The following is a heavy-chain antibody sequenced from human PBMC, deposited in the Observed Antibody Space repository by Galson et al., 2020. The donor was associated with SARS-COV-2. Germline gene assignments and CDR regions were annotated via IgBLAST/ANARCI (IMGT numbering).Heavy chain of an antibody. CDR1: GGSISSGDYY. Sequence: ASETLSLTCTVSGGSISSGDYYWSWIRQPPGKGLEWIGYIYYSGSTYYNPSLKSRVTISVDTSKNQFSLKLSSVTAADTAVYYCARDNPSLGVAGGSGNWGQGTLVTVSS. CDR3: ARDNPSLGVAGGSGN. D-gene: IGHD3-10*01. J-gene: IGHJ4*02. CDR2: IYYSGST. V-gene: IGHV4-30-4*01.